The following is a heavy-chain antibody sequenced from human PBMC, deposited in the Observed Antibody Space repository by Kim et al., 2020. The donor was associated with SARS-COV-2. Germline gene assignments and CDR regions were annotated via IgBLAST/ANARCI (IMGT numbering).Heavy chain of an antibody. D-gene: IGHD3-22*01. V-gene: IGHV1-3*04. CDR2: INTGNGNT. CDR1: GYTFTTYA. Sequence: ASVKVSCKASGYTFTTYAMHWLRQAPGQRLAWKGWINTGNGNTKYSQKFQGRVTITRDKSASTAYMELSSLRSEDTAVYYCARAYYDSSGYVAGVDYWGQGALGTVSS. CDR3: ARAYYDSSGYVAGVDY. J-gene: IGHJ4*02.